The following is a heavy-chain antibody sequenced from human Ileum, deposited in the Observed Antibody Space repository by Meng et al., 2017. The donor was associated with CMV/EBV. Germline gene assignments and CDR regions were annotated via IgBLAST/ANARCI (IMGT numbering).Heavy chain of an antibody. J-gene: IGHJ5*02. D-gene: IGHD5-18*01. Sequence: GYGGSFSGYSWSWIPQPPGKGLEWIGEINHSGSTNYNPSLKSRVTISVDTSKNQFSLKLSSVTAADTAVYYCARGYSYGFFLQFDPWGQGTLVTVSS. CDR3: ARGYSYGFFLQFDP. CDR1: GGSFSGYS. V-gene: IGHV4-34*01. CDR2: INHSGST.